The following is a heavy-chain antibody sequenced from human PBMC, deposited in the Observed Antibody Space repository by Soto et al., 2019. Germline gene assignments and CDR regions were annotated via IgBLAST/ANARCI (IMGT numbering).Heavy chain of an antibody. D-gene: IGHD1-26*01. Sequence: QVHLVQSGAEVKKPGASVKVSCKGSGYTFTSYGITWVRQAPGQGLEWMGWISAHNGNTDYAQRLQGRVTVTRDTSTSTAYMELRSLRSDDTAVYYCARGSYGDYWGQGALVTVSS. CDR3: ARGSYGDY. V-gene: IGHV1-18*01. J-gene: IGHJ4*02. CDR2: ISAHNGNT. CDR1: GYTFTSYG.